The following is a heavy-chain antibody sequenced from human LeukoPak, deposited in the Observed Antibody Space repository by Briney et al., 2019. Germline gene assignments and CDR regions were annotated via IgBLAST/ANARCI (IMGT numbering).Heavy chain of an antibody. Sequence: GGSLRLSCAASGFTFSIYWMSWVRQTPGKGLEWVANINQDGSGQYYVDSVKGRFTISRDNAKNSLYLQMNSLRAEDTAVYYCATESGTYSGTCFDYWGQGTLVTVSS. V-gene: IGHV3-7*04. CDR2: INQDGSGQ. CDR3: ATESGTYSGTCFDY. D-gene: IGHD1-26*01. J-gene: IGHJ4*02. CDR1: GFTFSIYW.